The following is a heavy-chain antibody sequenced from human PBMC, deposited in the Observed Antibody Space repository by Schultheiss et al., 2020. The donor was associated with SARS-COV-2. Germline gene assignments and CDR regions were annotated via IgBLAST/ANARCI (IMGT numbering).Heavy chain of an antibody. CDR1: GFTFSSYS. J-gene: IGHJ4*02. CDR2: ISSSSSYI. Sequence: GESLKISCAASGFTFSSYSMNWVRQAPGKGLEWVSSISSSSSYIYYADSVKGRFTISRDNAKNSLYLQMNSLRAEDTAVYYCAREVSYCSSTSCYQDYWGQGTLVTVSS. V-gene: IGHV3-21*04. D-gene: IGHD2-2*01. CDR3: AREVSYCSSTSCYQDY.